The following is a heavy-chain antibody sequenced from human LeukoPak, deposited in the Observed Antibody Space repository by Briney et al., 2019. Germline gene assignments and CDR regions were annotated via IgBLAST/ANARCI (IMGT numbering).Heavy chain of an antibody. CDR3: ASVHFDFPYSSSWYTGNWFDP. V-gene: IGHV3-30*04. J-gene: IGHJ5*02. D-gene: IGHD6-13*01. CDR2: LSYDGSNK. Sequence: PGRSLRLSCAASGFTFSSYAMHWVRQAPGKGLEWVAVLSYDGSNKYYADSVKGRFTISRDNSKNTLYLQMNSLRAEDTAVYYCASVHFDFPYSSSWYTGNWFDPWGQGTLVTVSS. CDR1: GFTFSSYA.